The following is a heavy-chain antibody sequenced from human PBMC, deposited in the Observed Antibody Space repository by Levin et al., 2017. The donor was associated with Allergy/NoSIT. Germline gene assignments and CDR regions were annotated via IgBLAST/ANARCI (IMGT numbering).Heavy chain of an antibody. Sequence: PGESLKISCKASGYTFTSYDINWVRQATGQGLEWMGWMNPDSGNTGYAQKFQGRVTMTRNTSVSTAYMELRGLKSEDTAVYYCARGGDYSGFTLDYSGQGTLVTVSS. CDR1: GYTFTSYD. CDR3: ARGGDYSGFTLDY. D-gene: IGHD5-12*01. J-gene: IGHJ4*02. CDR2: MNPDSGNT. V-gene: IGHV1-8*01.